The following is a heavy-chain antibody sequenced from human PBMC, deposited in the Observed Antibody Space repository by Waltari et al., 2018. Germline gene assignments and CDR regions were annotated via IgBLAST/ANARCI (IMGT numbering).Heavy chain of an antibody. CDR3: ARESVAGLYFDY. J-gene: IGHJ4*02. D-gene: IGHD6-19*01. V-gene: IGHV3-30*01. CDR1: GFTFSSYA. Sequence: QVQLVESGGGVVQPGRSLRLSCAASGFTFSSYAMHWVRQAPGKGLGWGAVISYDGSNKYYADSVKGRFTISREKSKNTLYLQMNSLRAEDTAVYYWARESVAGLYFDYWGQGTLVTVSS. CDR2: ISYDGSNK.